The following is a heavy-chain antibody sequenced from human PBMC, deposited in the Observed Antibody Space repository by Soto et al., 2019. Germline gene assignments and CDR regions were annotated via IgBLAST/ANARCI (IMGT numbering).Heavy chain of an antibody. D-gene: IGHD3-3*01. CDR3: ARGPRRISIFGVVIPRDY. J-gene: IGHJ4*02. Sequence: GGSLRLSCAASGFTFSSYGMHWVRQAPGKGLEWVAVISYDGSNTYYADSVKGRFTISRDNSKNTLYLQMNSLRAEDTAVYYCARGPRRISIFGVVIPRDYWGQGTLVTVSS. CDR2: ISYDGSNT. V-gene: IGHV3-30*03. CDR1: GFTFSSYG.